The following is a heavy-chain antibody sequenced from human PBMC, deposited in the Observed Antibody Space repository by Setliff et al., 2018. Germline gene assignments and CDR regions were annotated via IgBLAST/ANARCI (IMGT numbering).Heavy chain of an antibody. CDR1: GFTFSSYS. V-gene: IGHV3-7*01. D-gene: IGHD2-15*01. CDR2: IKQDGSVK. Sequence: PGGSLRLSCAASGFTFSSYSMNWVRQAPGKGLEWVANIKQDGSVKNYVDSVKGRFSISRDNAKNSLYLQMNSLRAEDTAVYYCAKSRCGGSCYSDDYWGQGTLVTVSS. CDR3: AKSRCGGSCYSDDY. J-gene: IGHJ4*02.